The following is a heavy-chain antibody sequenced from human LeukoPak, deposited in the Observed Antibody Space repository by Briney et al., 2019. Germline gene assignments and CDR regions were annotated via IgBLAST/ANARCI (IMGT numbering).Heavy chain of an antibody. J-gene: IGHJ6*03. CDR1: GFTFSSYG. CDR2: IRYDGSNK. CDR3: AKDFKYQLLWNYYYYMDV. Sequence: GGSLRLSCAASGFTFSSYGMHWVRQAPGKGLEWVAFIRYDGSNKYYADSVKGRFTISRDNSKNTLYLQMNSLRAEDTAVYYCAKDFKYQLLWNYYYYMDVWGKGTTVTISS. D-gene: IGHD2-2*01. V-gene: IGHV3-30*02.